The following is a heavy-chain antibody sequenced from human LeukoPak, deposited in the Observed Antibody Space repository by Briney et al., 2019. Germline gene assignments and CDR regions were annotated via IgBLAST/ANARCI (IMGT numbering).Heavy chain of an antibody. J-gene: IGHJ4*02. Sequence: SETLSLTCTVSGGSISSSGYCWGWIRQPPGKGLEWIGCIYYSGTTYYNPSLKSRVTMSVDTSKNQFSLKLSSVTAADTAVYYCARHRSNYDYFDYWGQGTLVTVSS. V-gene: IGHV4-39*01. D-gene: IGHD4-11*01. CDR2: IYYSGTT. CDR1: GGSISSSGYC. CDR3: ARHRSNYDYFDY.